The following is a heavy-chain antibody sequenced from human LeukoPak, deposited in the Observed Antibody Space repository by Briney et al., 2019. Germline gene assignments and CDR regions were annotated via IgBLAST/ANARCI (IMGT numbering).Heavy chain of an antibody. D-gene: IGHD4-11*01. Sequence: GGSLRLSCSASGFTFGNYAMSWVRQAPGKGLEGVSGITDNGFITYYADSVKGRFTISRDNSKNTLCLQMNSLRAEDTAVYYCAKDLGYYSSYYYGMDVWGQGTTVTVSS. J-gene: IGHJ6*02. V-gene: IGHV3-23*01. CDR3: AKDLGYYSSYYYGMDV. CDR1: GFTFGNYA. CDR2: ITDNGFIT.